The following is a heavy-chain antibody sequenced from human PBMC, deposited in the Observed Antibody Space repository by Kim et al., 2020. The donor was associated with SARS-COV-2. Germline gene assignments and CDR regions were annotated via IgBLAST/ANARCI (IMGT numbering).Heavy chain of an antibody. J-gene: IGHJ3*02. V-gene: IGHV4-31*02. Sequence: SLKSRVTISVDTSKNQFSLKLSSVTAADTAVYYCAKVEGQAARQVEYFDTWGQGTMVTVSS. D-gene: IGHD6-6*01. CDR3: AKVEGQAARQVEYFDT.